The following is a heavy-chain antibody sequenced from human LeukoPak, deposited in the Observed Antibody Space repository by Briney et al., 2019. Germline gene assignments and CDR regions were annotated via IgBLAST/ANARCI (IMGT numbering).Heavy chain of an antibody. CDR2: INHSGST. D-gene: IGHD5-24*01. CDR1: GGSISSGGYS. J-gene: IGHJ3*02. V-gene: IGHV4-61*08. Sequence: SETLSLTCTVSGGSISSGGYSWSWIRQPPGKGLEWIGEINHSGSTNYNPSLKSRVTISVDTSKNQFSLKLSSVTAADTAVYYCARGVGDGYKHAFDIWGQGTMVTVSS. CDR3: ARGVGDGYKHAFDI.